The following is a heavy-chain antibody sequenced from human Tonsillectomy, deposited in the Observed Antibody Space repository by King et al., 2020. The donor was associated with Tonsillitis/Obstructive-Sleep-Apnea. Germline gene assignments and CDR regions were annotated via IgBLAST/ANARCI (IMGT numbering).Heavy chain of an antibody. D-gene: IGHD4-17*01. J-gene: IGHJ6*03. CDR1: GGSFSGSY. CDR2: INHSGST. Sequence: VPLQQWGAGLLKPSETLSLTCAVYGGSFSGSYWTWIRQPPGKGLEWIGEINHSGSTNYNPSLKSRVTISVDTSKNQFSLNLSSVTAADTAVYYCARLPTTVTTFYSYYYYMDVWGKGTTVTVSS. V-gene: IGHV4-34*01. CDR3: ARLPTTVTTFYSYYYYMDV.